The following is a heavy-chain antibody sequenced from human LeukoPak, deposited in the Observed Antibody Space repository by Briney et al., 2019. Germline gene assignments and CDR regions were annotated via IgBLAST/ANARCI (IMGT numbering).Heavy chain of an antibody. Sequence: SETLSLTCTVPGYSISSGYYWGWIRQPPGKGLEWIGSIYHSGSTYYNPSLKSRVTISVDTSKNQFSLKLSSVTAADTAVYYCARVNLVIAVAGTGGGAIDYWGQGTLVTVSS. CDR2: IYHSGST. J-gene: IGHJ4*02. CDR3: ARVNLVIAVAGTGGGAIDY. V-gene: IGHV4-38-2*02. D-gene: IGHD6-19*01. CDR1: GYSISSGYY.